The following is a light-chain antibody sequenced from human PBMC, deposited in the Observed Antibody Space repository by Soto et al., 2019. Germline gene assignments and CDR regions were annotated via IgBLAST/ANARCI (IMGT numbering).Light chain of an antibody. CDR3: SSYTSSSTYV. V-gene: IGLV2-14*01. Sequence: QSALTQPASVSGSPGQSITISCTGTSSDIGNYNYVSWYQQDPGKAPKLMIYDVSNRPSGVSNRSSGSKSGITASLTISGLHAEDEADYYCSSYTSSSTYVFGAGTKVTVL. CDR2: DVS. CDR1: SSDIGNYNY. J-gene: IGLJ1*01.